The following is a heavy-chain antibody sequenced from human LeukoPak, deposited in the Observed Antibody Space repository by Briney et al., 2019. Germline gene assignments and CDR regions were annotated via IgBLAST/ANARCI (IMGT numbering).Heavy chain of an antibody. D-gene: IGHD3-22*01. CDR1: GGSVTSSGYF. CDR3: ARDSASTGYMNAFDI. CDR2: IYYSGST. Sequence: SETLSLTCTLSGGSVTSSGYFGSSVRQPPGKGLEYFGYIYYSGSTNYNPSLKSRVTISVDTSKNQFSLKLRSVTAADTAVYYCARDSASTGYMNAFDIWGQGTMVTVSS. V-gene: IGHV4-61*08. J-gene: IGHJ3*02.